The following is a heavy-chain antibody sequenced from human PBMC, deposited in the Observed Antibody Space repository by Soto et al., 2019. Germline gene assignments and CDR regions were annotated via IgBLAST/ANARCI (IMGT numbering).Heavy chain of an antibody. CDR1: GGTIRSSNYY. V-gene: IGHV4-39*02. CDR3: SRRAPEGFDP. J-gene: IGHJ5*02. Sequence: PSETLSLTCTVSGGTIRSSNYYWAWIRQPPGKGLEWIGSIDYSGSTYYNPSLKSRVTISLDTSKSHFSLKLGSVTAADTALYYCSRRAPEGFDPWGQGTLVTVSS. CDR2: IDYSGST.